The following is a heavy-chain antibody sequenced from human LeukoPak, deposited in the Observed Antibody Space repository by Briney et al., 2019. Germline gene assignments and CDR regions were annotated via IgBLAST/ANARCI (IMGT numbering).Heavy chain of an antibody. CDR3: ARDLWGNYDFWSGYSGWFGP. J-gene: IGHJ5*02. CDR1: GFTFSSYS. V-gene: IGHV3-48*01. D-gene: IGHD3-3*01. CDR2: ISSSSSTI. Sequence: PGGSLRLSCAASGFTFSSYSMNWVRQAPGKGLEWVSYISSSSSTIYYADSVKGRFTISRDNAKNSLYLQMNSLRAEDTAVYYCARDLWGNYDFWSGYSGWFGPWGQGTLVTVSS.